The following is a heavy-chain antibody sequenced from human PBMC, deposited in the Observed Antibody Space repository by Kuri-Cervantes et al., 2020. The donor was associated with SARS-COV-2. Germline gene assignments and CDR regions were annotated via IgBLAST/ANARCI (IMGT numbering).Heavy chain of an antibody. CDR3: ARGRGIQWDAFDI. J-gene: IGHJ3*02. CDR2: INPNSGGT. D-gene: IGHD5-12*01. V-gene: IGHV1-2*02. Sequence: ASAKVSCKASGYTFTGYYMHWVRQAPGQGLEWMGWINPNSGGTNYAQKFQGRVTMTRDTSISTAYMELSRLRSDDTAVYYCARGRGIQWDAFDIWGQGTMVTVSS. CDR1: GYTFTGYY.